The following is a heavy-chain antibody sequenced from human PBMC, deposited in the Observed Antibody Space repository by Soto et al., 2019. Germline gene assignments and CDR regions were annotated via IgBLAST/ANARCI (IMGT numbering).Heavy chain of an antibody. CDR1: GVSITNGGHY. J-gene: IGHJ4*02. CDR3: AGHYSSSWVYHY. Sequence: SETLSLTCTVSGVSITNGGHYWSWIRQRPGKGLEWIGIIYYGGSTSYHPSLNSRAIISLDKSKNQFSLKLSSVTAADTAVYYCAGHYSSSWVYHYWGQGTLVTVSS. V-gene: IGHV4-31*03. D-gene: IGHD6-6*01. CDR2: IYYGGST.